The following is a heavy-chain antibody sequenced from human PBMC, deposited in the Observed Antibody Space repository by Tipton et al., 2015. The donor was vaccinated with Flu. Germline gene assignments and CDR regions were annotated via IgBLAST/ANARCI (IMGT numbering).Heavy chain of an antibody. J-gene: IGHJ6*02. CDR1: GGSFSGYY. CDR2: INHSGST. D-gene: IGHD2-2*01. Sequence: TLSLTCAVYGGSFSGYYWSWIRQPPGKGLEWIGEINHSGSTNYNPSLKSRVTISVDTSKNQFSLKLSSVTAADTSVYYCARDIEGVPAFPGGMGVWVQGSTVTVSS. V-gene: IGHV4-34*01. CDR3: ARDIEGVPAFPGGMGV.